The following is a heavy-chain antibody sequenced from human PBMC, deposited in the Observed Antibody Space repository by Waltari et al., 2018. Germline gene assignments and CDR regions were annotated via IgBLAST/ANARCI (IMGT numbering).Heavy chain of an antibody. CDR2: IYHSGST. CDR3: ARRAAIAATGPTYYMDV. CDR1: GYSISSGYY. Sequence: QVQLQESGPGLVKPSETLSLTCAVSGYSISSGYYWGWIRQPPGKGLEWTGSIYHSGSTTCNPSLKSRVTISIDTSKNQFSLKLGSVTAADTAVYYCARRAAIAATGPTYYMDVWGKGTTVTVSS. D-gene: IGHD6-13*01. J-gene: IGHJ6*03. V-gene: IGHV4-38-2*01.